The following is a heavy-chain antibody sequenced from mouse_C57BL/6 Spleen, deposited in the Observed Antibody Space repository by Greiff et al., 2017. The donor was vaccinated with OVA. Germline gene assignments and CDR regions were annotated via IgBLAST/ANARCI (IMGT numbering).Heavy chain of an antibody. D-gene: IGHD3-2*02. CDR3: ARHLTAQATFPFAY. CDR1: GYSFTDYN. J-gene: IGHJ3*01. V-gene: IGHV1-39*01. Sequence: LVESGPELVKPGASVKISCKASGYSFTDYNMNWVKQSNGKSLEWIGVINPNYGTTSYNQKFKGKATLTVDQSSSTAYMQLNSLTSEDSAVSYCARHLTAQATFPFAYWGQGTLVTVSA. CDR2: INPNYGTT.